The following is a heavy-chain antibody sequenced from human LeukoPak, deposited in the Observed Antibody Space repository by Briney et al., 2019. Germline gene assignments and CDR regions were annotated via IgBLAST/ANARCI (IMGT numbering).Heavy chain of an antibody. CDR2: ISSSGSNI. V-gene: IGHV3-11*04. D-gene: IGHD1-26*01. Sequence: GGSLRLSCAASGFTFSDYYMSWIRQAPGKGLEWVSYISSSGSNIYYPDSVKGRFTISRDNSKNTLYLQMNSLRTEDTAVYYCAKGTVGAYEIDYWGQGTLVTVSS. CDR1: GFTFSDYY. J-gene: IGHJ4*02. CDR3: AKGTVGAYEIDY.